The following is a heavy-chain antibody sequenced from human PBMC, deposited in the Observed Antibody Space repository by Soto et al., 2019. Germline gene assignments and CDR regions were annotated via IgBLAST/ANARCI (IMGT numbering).Heavy chain of an antibody. D-gene: IGHD3-22*01. CDR2: IVVGSGNT. CDR3: AAGRRNYYDSSR. J-gene: IGHJ4*02. V-gene: IGHV1-58*01. Sequence: SVKVSCKASGFTFTSSAVQWVRQARGQRLEWIGWIVVGSGNTNYAQKFQERVTITRDMSTSTAYMELSSLRSEDTAVYYCAAGRRNYYDSSRWGQGTLVTVSS. CDR1: GFTFTSSA.